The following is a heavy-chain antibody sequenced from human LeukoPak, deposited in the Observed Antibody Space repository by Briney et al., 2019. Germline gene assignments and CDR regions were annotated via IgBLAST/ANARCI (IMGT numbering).Heavy chain of an antibody. CDR3: AREGSSSWYVGWFDP. V-gene: IGHV3-33*01. Sequence: GRSLRLSCAASGFTFSSYGMHWVRQAPGKGLEWAAVIWYDGSNKYSADSVKGRFTISRDNSKNTLYLQMNSLRAEDTAVYYCAREGSSSWYVGWFDPWGQGTLVTVSS. CDR1: GFTFSSYG. D-gene: IGHD6-13*01. CDR2: IWYDGSNK. J-gene: IGHJ5*02.